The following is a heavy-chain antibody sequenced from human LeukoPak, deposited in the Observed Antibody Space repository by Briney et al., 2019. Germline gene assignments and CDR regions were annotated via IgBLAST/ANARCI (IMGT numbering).Heavy chain of an antibody. V-gene: IGHV4-59*01. Sequence: SETLSLTCTVSDDSISDYYRGWIRQPPGKGLEWIGYFHNSGTSTYNPSLKSRVTISADTFKNQFSLKLNSLTTADTAVYYCTRGAGWLIDYWGQGILVTVSS. J-gene: IGHJ4*02. CDR3: TRGAGWLIDY. D-gene: IGHD3-16*01. CDR1: DDSISDYY. CDR2: FHNSGTS.